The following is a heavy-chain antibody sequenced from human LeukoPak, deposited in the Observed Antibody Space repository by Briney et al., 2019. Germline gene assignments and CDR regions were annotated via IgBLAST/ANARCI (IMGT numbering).Heavy chain of an antibody. D-gene: IGHD5-24*01. J-gene: IGHJ4*02. CDR3: ARGGSWRETHY. Sequence: KPSETLPLTCSVSGESIRKSPYHWGWVRQAPGKGLEWIGTVYDVGFNHYNPSLSSRADIILDTSKNQFSLKMTSVIAADTAVYYCARGGSWRETHYWGQGILVTVSS. CDR1: GESIRKSPYH. CDR2: VYDVGFN. V-gene: IGHV4-39*07.